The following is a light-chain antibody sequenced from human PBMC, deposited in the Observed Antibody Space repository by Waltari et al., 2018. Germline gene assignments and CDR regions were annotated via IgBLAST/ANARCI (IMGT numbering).Light chain of an antibody. V-gene: IGLV2-14*01. CDR2: DVS. J-gene: IGLJ3*02. CDR3: SSYTSSSTWV. Sequence: QSALTHPSSVSGSPGQSITISCTGTSSYVGGYNYVSWYQQPPGNAPKLMIYDVSKRPSGVSTRFSGSKSGNTAALTISGLQAEDEADYYCSSYTSSSTWVFGGGTKLIV. CDR1: SSYVGGYNY.